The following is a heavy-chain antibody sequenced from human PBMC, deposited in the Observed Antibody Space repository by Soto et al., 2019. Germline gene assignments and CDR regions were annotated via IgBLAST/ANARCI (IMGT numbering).Heavy chain of an antibody. Sequence: QLQLQESGSGLVKPSQTLSLTCAVSGGSISSGGYSWSWIRQPPGKGLEWIGYIYHSGSTYYNPPLKRRVTSSVDRSKTPFTLKLSSVTAAVTAVYYCARGQRGTGVVKEYYFDYWGRGTLVTVSS. CDR1: GGSISSGGYS. J-gene: IGHJ4*02. CDR3: ARGQRGTGVVKEYYFDY. CDR2: IYHSGST. D-gene: IGHD7-27*01. V-gene: IGHV4-30-2*01.